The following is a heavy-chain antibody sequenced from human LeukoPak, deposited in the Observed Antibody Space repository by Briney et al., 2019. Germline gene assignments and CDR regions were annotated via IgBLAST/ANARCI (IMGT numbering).Heavy chain of an antibody. CDR1: GYSFNDYW. Sequence: GESLKISCKGSGYSFNDYWIGWVRQMPGKGLEWMGLIYPGEFDIRYSPSFQGQVTISADKSISTAYLQWSSLKASDTAMYYCARHHGYGHQDAFDIWGQGTMVTVSS. D-gene: IGHD5-18*01. CDR3: ARHHGYGHQDAFDI. CDR2: IYPGEFDI. J-gene: IGHJ3*02. V-gene: IGHV5-51*01.